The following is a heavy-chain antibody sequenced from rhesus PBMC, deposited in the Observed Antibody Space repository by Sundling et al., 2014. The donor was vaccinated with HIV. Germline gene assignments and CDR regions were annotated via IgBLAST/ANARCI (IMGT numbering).Heavy chain of an antibody. Sequence: QMQLQESGPGLVKPSETLSLTCAVSGYSISSGYGWSWIRQPPGKGLEWIGYIGGSSGNTKYNPSLKSRVTISKDTSKNFSLRLTSVTAADTGVYYCARGRAYYAWNDVPGLDSWGHGVVVTVSS. V-gene: IGHV4-127*01. CDR1: GYSISSGYG. D-gene: IGHD1-38*01. CDR3: ARGRAYYAWNDVPGLDS. J-gene: IGHJ6*01. CDR2: IGGSSGNT.